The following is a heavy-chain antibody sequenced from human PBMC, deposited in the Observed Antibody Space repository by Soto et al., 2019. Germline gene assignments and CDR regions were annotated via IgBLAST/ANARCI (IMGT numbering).Heavy chain of an antibody. CDR2: MRGSGGET. J-gene: IGHJ4*02. CDR3: EKKGRDSSGWWYFDY. D-gene: IGHD6-13*01. CDR1: GFTFSSYA. V-gene: IGHV3-23*01. Sequence: GGSLRLSCAASGFTFSSYAMYWIRQAPGKGLEWVSAMRGSGGETFYADSVKGRFTISRDNPENTLYLQMNSLRAEDTAVYYCEKKGRDSSGWWYFDYWGQGTLVTVSS.